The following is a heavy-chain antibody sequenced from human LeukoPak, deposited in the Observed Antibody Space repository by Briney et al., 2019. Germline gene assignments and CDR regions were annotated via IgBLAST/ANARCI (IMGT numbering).Heavy chain of an antibody. CDR2: INHSGST. V-gene: IGHV4-34*01. J-gene: IGHJ4*02. CDR1: GGSFSGYY. Sequence: SETLSLTCAVYGGSFSGYYWSWIRQPPGKGLEWIGEINHSGSTNYNPSLKSRVTISVDTSKNKLSLKLRSVNAGDTAVYYCAGGLLDYWGQGTLVTVSS. CDR3: AGGLLDY.